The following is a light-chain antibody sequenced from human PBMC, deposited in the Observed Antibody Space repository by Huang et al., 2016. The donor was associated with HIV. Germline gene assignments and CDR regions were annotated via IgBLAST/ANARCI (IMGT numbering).Light chain of an antibody. J-gene: IGKJ1*01. Sequence: DIQMTQSPSAMSASVGDRVTITSRASQCINKYLDWFQQKPGKVPKRLIYSASNLQSGVPSRFSGSGSGTAFTLTISSLQPEDFAIYYCLQHNSYPPTFGQGTKVEIK. CDR2: SAS. CDR3: LQHNSYPPT. CDR1: QCINKY. V-gene: IGKV1-17*03.